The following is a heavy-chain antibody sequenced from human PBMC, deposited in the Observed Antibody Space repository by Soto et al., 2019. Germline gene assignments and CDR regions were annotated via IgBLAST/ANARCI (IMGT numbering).Heavy chain of an antibody. CDR2: ISFDGKNR. CDR3: AKRGGVGVGSEHPFFEI. Sequence: QVQLVESGGGVVQPGKSLRLSCAASGFIFSNYGMHWVRQAPGKGLEWVALISFDGKNRNYADSVKGRFTIYRDNPRNTLYLEMNSLRPVDTAFYYCAKRGGVGVGSEHPFFEIWGQGSLFTFSS. J-gene: IGHJ4*02. V-gene: IGHV3-30*18. D-gene: IGHD3-3*01. CDR1: GFIFSNYG.